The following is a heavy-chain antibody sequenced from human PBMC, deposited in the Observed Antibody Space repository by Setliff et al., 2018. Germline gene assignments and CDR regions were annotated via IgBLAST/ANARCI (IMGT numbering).Heavy chain of an antibody. J-gene: IGHJ4*02. CDR2: INPSGGST. D-gene: IGHD6-19*01. Sequence: ASVKVSCKASGYTFTSYYMHWVRQAPGQGLEWMGIINPSGGSTSYAQKFQGRVTMTRDMSTSTVYMELSSLRSEDTAVYYCARDEGSGWYVGYWGQGTLVTVSS. V-gene: IGHV1-46*01. CDR1: GYTFTSYY. CDR3: ARDEGSGWYVGY.